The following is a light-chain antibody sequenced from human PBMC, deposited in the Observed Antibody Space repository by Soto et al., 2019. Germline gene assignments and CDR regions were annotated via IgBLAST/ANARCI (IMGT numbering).Light chain of an antibody. CDR2: DVS. J-gene: IGLJ1*01. V-gene: IGLV2-14*01. CDR1: SSDVGGYNS. Sequence: QSALTQPASVSGSPRLSIAISCTGTSSDVGGYNSVSWYQQHPGKAPKLMIYDVSNRPSGVSNRFSGSKSGNTASLTISGLQAEDEGDYYCSSYTTGGSYVFGTGTKLTVL. CDR3: SSYTTGGSYV.